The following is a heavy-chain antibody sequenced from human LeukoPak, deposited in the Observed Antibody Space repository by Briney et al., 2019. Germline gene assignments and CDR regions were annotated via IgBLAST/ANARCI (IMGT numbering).Heavy chain of an antibody. J-gene: IGHJ4*02. V-gene: IGHV3-74*01. Sequence: GGSLRLSCAASGFTFSSYWMHWVRQAPGKGLVWVSRISKDGSSTYYADSVKGRFTISRDNAKNTEYLQMNTLRAEDTAVYYCARDPGYDGYDDEARQFDYWGQGTLVTVSS. D-gene: IGHD5-12*01. CDR2: ISKDGSST. CDR3: ARDPGYDGYDDEARQFDY. CDR1: GFTFSSYW.